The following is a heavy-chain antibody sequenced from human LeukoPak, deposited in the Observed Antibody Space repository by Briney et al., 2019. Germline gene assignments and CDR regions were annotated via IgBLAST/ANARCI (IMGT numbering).Heavy chain of an antibody. D-gene: IGHD1-26*01. V-gene: IGHV1-2*02. CDR3: ARGWSGSYYSHYYYYMDV. Sequence: GASVKVSCKASGYTFTGYYMYWVRQAPGQGLEWMGWINPNSGGTNYAQKFQGRVTMTRDTSISTAYMELSRLRSDDTAVYYCARGWSGSYYSHYYYYMDVWGKGTTVTVSS. CDR1: GYTFTGYY. CDR2: INPNSGGT. J-gene: IGHJ6*03.